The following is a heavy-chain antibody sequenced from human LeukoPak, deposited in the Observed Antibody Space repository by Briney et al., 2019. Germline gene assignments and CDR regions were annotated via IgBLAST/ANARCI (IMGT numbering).Heavy chain of an antibody. CDR2: IYYSGSP. D-gene: IGHD3-22*01. J-gene: IGHJ3*02. CDR1: GGSVSSGSYY. V-gene: IGHV4-61*01. CDR3: ASTYHDSSGYGAFDI. Sequence: SETLSLTCTVSGGSVSSGSYYWSWLRQPPGKGLEWIGYIYYSGSPNYNPSLKSRVTISVDTSKNQFSLKLSSVTAADTAVYYCASTYHDSSGYGAFDIWGQGTMVTVS.